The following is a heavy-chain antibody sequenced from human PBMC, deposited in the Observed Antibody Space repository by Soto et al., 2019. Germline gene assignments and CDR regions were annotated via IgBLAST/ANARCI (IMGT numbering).Heavy chain of an antibody. CDR3: ARILRHFDWSVDHDAFDI. CDR2: IIPILGIA. CDR1: GGTFSSYT. V-gene: IGHV1-69*02. J-gene: IGHJ3*02. D-gene: IGHD3-9*01. Sequence: SVKVSCKASGGTFSSYTISWVRQAPGQGLEWIGRIIPILGIANYAQKLQGRVTITADKSTSTAYMELSSLRSEDTAVYYCARILRHFDWSVDHDAFDIWGQGTMVTVSS.